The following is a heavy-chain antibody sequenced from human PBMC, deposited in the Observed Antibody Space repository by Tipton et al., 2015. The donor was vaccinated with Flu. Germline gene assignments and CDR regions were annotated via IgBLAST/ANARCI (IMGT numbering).Heavy chain of an antibody. CDR1: GGSVTSYY. CDR2: IYYSGST. CDR3: AKGLTGDYDFWSGNGGLDP. J-gene: IGHJ5*02. Sequence: GLVKPSETLSLTCTVSGGSVTSYYWSWIRQPPGKGLDCIGYIYYSGSTNYNPSLKSRVTISVDTSKNQFSLKLSSVTAADTAVYYCAKGLTGDYDFWSGNGGLDPWGQGTLVTVS. D-gene: IGHD3-3*01. V-gene: IGHV4-59*02.